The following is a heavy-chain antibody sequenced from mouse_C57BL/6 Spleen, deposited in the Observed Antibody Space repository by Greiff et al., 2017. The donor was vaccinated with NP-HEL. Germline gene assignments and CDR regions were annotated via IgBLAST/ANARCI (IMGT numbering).Heavy chain of an antibody. J-gene: IGHJ4*01. CDR1: GFTFSDYG. Sequence: EVHLVESGGGLVKPGGSLKLSCAASGFTFSDYGMHWVRQAPEKGLEWVAYISSGSSTIYYAATVKGRFTISIDNAKNTLFLQMTSLSSEDTDMYYYARAYYYGSDYYAMDYWGQGTSVTVSS. CDR3: ARAYYYGSDYYAMDY. V-gene: IGHV5-17*01. CDR2: ISSGSSTI. D-gene: IGHD1-1*01.